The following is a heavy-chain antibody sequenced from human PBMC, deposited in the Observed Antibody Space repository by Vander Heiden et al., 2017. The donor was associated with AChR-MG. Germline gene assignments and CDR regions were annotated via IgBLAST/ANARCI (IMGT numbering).Heavy chain of an antibody. Sequence: QVQLVASGGGVVQPGRSLSLSCAASGFSVNDYGMPWVRQAPGKGLEWVAFMWTDGNSKYYADSVRGRFAVSRDNSKKTLVLQMNSLRTDDSALYYCARVQGGTTCNPSLGEYYLDLWGRGTLVTVSA. D-gene: IGHD2-15*01. CDR2: MWTDGNSK. J-gene: IGHJ4*02. CDR1: GFSVNDYG. V-gene: IGHV3-33*01. CDR3: ARVQGGTTCNPSLGEYYLDL.